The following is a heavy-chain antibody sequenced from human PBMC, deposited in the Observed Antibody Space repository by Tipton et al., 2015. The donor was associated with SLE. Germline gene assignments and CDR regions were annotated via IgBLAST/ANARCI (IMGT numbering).Heavy chain of an antibody. Sequence: SLRLSCAASGFSVSRNYMNWVRQAPGKGLEWISVIYIAGTTWYADSVRGRFTISRHDSENTVYLQMDSLRPEDTAVYYCARENVEDGNSYYYMDVWGQGTMVTASS. CDR1: GFSVSRNY. J-gene: IGHJ6*03. CDR2: IYIAGTT. CDR3: ARENVEDGNSYYYMDV. D-gene: IGHD2-21*01. V-gene: IGHV3-53*04.